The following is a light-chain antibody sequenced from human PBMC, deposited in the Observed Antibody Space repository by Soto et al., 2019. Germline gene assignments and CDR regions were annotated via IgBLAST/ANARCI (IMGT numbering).Light chain of an antibody. V-gene: IGKV3-11*01. CDR3: XXXXXXPXYT. J-gene: IGKJ2*01. CDR1: QSVSSY. Sequence: EIVLTQSPATLSLSPGERATLSCRASQSVSSYLAWYQQKPGQAPRLLIYDASNRATGIPARFSGSGSGTDFTLTISSLEPXXXXXXXXXXXXXXPXYTFGQGTKLEIK. CDR2: DAS.